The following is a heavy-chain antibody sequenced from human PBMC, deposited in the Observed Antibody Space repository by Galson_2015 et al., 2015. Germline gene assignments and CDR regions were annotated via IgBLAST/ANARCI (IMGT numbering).Heavy chain of an antibody. CDR2: ISWNSGSI. Sequence: SLRLSCAASGFSFDDYAMHWVRQAPGKGLEWVSGISWNSGSIDYADSVKGRFTISRDNAKNSLYLQMKSLRAEDTAFYYCAKESGGDYYFGYWGQGTLVTVSS. V-gene: IGHV3-9*01. CDR3: AKESGGDYYFGY. D-gene: IGHD2-21*02. J-gene: IGHJ4*02. CDR1: GFSFDDYA.